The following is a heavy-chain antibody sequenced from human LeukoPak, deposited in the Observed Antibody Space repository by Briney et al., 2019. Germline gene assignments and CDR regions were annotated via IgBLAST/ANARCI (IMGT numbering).Heavy chain of an antibody. Sequence: PGGSLRLSCAASEFTFSNYVINWVRQAPGKGLEWVSGISVGGSLTYYADSVKGRFTISRDNSKSTLSLQMNSLRADDTAVYYCAKARAGGNSNGLDVWGQGTTVTVSS. CDR3: AKARAGGNSNGLDV. CDR1: EFTFSNYV. CDR2: ISVGGSLT. D-gene: IGHD4-23*01. J-gene: IGHJ6*02. V-gene: IGHV3-23*01.